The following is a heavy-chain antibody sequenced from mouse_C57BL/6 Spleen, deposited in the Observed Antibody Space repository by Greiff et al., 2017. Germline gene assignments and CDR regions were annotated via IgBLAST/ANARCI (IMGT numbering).Heavy chain of an antibody. V-gene: IGHV14-3*01. CDR2: IDPENGNT. Sequence: VQLQQSVAELVRPGASVKLSCTASGFTITNTYMHWVKQRPEQGLEWIGSIDPENGNTNYAPKFKGKATITADTSSTTAYLQLSSLTSEDTAIYYCARSYYGSRDYAMDYWGQGTSVTVSS. CDR3: ARSYYGSRDYAMDY. J-gene: IGHJ4*01. D-gene: IGHD1-1*01. CDR1: GFTITNTY.